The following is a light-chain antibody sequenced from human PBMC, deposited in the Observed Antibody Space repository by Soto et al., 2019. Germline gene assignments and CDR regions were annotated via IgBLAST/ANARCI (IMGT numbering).Light chain of an antibody. V-gene: IGKV3-20*01. Sequence: ETVLTQSPGTLSLSPGERATLSCRASQTVNGNSLGWYQQKPGQAPRLLIYDTSSRATGIPDRFSGSGSGTDFTLTIIRLEPEDFAVYYCQQCGSLPGTFGQGTRVDIK. J-gene: IGKJ1*01. CDR1: QTVNGNS. CDR2: DTS. CDR3: QQCGSLPGT.